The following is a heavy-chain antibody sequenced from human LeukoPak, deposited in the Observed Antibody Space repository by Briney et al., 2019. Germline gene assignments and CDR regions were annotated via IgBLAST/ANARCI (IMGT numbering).Heavy chain of an antibody. J-gene: IGHJ5*02. CDR2: INYSGST. V-gene: IGHV4-34*01. CDR3: ARRGYCSSTSCYEYWFDP. Sequence: SETLSLTCAVYGGSFSSYYWGWIRQPPGKGLEWIGIINYSGSTYYNPSLKSRLTISIDTSKNQFSLKLSSVTATDTAVYYCARRGYCSSTSCYEYWFDPWGQGTLDSVST. D-gene: IGHD2-2*01. CDR1: GGSFSSYY.